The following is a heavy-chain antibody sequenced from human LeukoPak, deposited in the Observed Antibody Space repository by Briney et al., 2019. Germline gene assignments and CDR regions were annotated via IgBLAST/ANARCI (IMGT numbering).Heavy chain of an antibody. CDR2: IKDSGTT. V-gene: IGHV4-30-2*01. CDR3: ARGHFDFWSGSGFDY. CDR1: GGSINDGGYS. Sequence: SETLSLTCAVSGGSINDGGYSWSWIRQPPGKGLEWIGFIKDSGTTFYNPSLKSRVTISVDKSKNQFSLKLSSVTAADTAVYYCARGHFDFWSGSGFDYWGQGTLVTVSS. D-gene: IGHD3-3*01. J-gene: IGHJ4*02.